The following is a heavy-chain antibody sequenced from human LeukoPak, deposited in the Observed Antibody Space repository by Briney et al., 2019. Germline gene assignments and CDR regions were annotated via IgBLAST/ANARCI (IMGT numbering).Heavy chain of an antibody. CDR1: GFTFSSCS. Sequence: GGSLRLSCAASGFTFSSCSMNWVRQAPGKGLEWVSSISSSSYYIYDADSVKGRFTVSRDNAKNSLYLQMNGLRAEDTAVYYCARGPYYYDSSGPIYYMDVWGKGTTVTVSS. V-gene: IGHV3-21*01. J-gene: IGHJ6*03. CDR2: ISSSSYYI. CDR3: ARGPYYYDSSGPIYYMDV. D-gene: IGHD3-22*01.